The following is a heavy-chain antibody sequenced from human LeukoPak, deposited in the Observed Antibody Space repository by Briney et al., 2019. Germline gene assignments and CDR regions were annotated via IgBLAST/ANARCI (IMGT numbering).Heavy chain of an antibody. J-gene: IGHJ2*01. CDR1: GGSISSYY. CDR2: IYHSGST. D-gene: IGHD6-13*01. Sequence: SETLSLTCTVSGGSISSYYWSWIRQPPGKGLEWIGEIYHSGSTNYNPSLKSRVTISVDKSKNQFSLRLSSVTAADTAVYYCARTYGSSGLGYFDLWGRGTLVTVSS. V-gene: IGHV4-59*01. CDR3: ARTYGSSGLGYFDL.